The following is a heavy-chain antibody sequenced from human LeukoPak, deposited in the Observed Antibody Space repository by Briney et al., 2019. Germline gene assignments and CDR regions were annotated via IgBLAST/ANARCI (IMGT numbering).Heavy chain of an antibody. Sequence: ASVEVSCKASGYTFTGYYMHWVRQAPGQGLEWMGWINPNSGDTNYAQKFQGRVTMTRDTSTSTVYMELSSLRSEDTAVYYCARVSPGSASDYWGQGTLVTVSS. CDR3: ARVSPGSASDY. D-gene: IGHD3-10*01. CDR2: INPNSGDT. CDR1: GYTFTGYY. V-gene: IGHV1-2*02. J-gene: IGHJ4*02.